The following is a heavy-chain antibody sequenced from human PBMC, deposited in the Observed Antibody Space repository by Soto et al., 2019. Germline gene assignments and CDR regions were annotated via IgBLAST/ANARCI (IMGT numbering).Heavy chain of an antibody. CDR3: ARHLSSGNWAYYFDY. V-gene: IGHV5-51*01. J-gene: IGHJ4*02. CDR1: GYTFTTYW. D-gene: IGHD1-1*01. Sequence: GESLKISCQGSGYTFTTYWIAWVRQMPGKGLEWMGIIYPGDSDTRYSPSFQGQVTISADKSISTAYLQWSSLKASDTAMYYCARHLSSGNWAYYFDYWGQGTLVTVSS. CDR2: IYPGDSDT.